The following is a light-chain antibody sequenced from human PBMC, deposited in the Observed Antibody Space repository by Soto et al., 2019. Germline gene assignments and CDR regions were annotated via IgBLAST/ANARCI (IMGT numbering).Light chain of an antibody. CDR3: SSYTSSSTYG. J-gene: IGLJ1*01. V-gene: IGLV2-18*02. CDR2: EVS. Sequence: QSVLTLPPSVSGSPGQSVTISCTGTSSDVGSYNRVSWYQQPPGTAPKLMIYEVSNRPSGVPDRFSGSKSGNTASLTISGLQAEDEADYYCSSYTSSSTYGFGTGTKVTVL. CDR1: SSDVGSYNR.